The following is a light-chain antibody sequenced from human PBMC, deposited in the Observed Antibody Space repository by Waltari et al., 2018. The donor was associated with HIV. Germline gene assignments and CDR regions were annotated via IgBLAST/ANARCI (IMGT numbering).Light chain of an antibody. Sequence: EIVMTQFPATLSVSPGERATLSCRASQSVSNNLAWYQHKPGQAPRLLIYGASTRATGIPARFSGSGSGTEFTLSISSLQSEDFAVYYCQQYNNWPPNYTFGQGTKLEIK. J-gene: IGKJ2*01. CDR3: QQYNNWPPNYT. CDR2: GAS. CDR1: QSVSNN. V-gene: IGKV3D-15*01.